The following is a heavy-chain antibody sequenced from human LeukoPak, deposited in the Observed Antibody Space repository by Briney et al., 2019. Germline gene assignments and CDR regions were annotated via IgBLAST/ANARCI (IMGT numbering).Heavy chain of an antibody. J-gene: IGHJ4*02. Sequence: SVKVSCKASGGTFSSYAISWVRQAPGQGLEWMGRIIPIFGIANYAQKFQGRVTITADKSTSTAYMELSSLRSEGTAVYYCASSYCRRPSGYMGGGATYYFDYGGQGTLVTVSS. CDR1: GGTFSSYA. CDR3: ASSYCRRPSGYMGGGATYYFDY. V-gene: IGHV1-69*04. CDR2: IIPIFGIA. D-gene: IGHD2-2*02.